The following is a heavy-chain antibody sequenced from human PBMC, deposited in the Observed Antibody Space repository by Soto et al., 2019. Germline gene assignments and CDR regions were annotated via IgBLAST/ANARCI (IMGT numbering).Heavy chain of an antibody. CDR2: ISYDGSNK. D-gene: IGHD6-13*01. Sequence: VQLVESGGGVVQPGRSLRLSCAASGFTFSSYAMHWVRQAPGKGLEWVAVISYDGSNKYYADSVKGRFTISRDNSKNTLYLQMNSLRAEDTAVYYCARDITAAAGTFNDPWGQGTLVTVSS. V-gene: IGHV3-30-3*01. J-gene: IGHJ5*02. CDR1: GFTFSSYA. CDR3: ARDITAAAGTFNDP.